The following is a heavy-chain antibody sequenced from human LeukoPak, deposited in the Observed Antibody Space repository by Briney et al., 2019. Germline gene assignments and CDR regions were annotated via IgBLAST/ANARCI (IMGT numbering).Heavy chain of an antibody. J-gene: IGHJ5*02. CDR2: TYTSGST. CDR3: ARSGSHLYNWLDP. D-gene: IGHD1-26*01. Sequence: PSETLSLTCSVSGGSISGYYWSWIRQPAGKGLEWIGRTYTSGSTNYNPSLKSRVTMSVDTSKNQFSLKLTSVTAADTAVYYCARSGSHLYNWLDPWGQGTLVTVSS. CDR1: GGSISGYY. V-gene: IGHV4-4*07.